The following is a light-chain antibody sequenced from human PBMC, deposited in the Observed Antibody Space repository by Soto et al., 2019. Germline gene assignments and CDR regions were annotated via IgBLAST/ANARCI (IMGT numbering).Light chain of an antibody. J-gene: IGKJ5*01. Sequence: DIQMTQSPSSLSASVGDRVTITCQASQDIYKYLDWFQQKPGKAPKLLIYDASHLATGVPSRFSGSGSGTEFTLTINNLQPEDVATYYFQQYEKFLTFGQGTRLEIK. CDR3: QQYEKFLT. V-gene: IGKV1-33*01. CDR2: DAS. CDR1: QDIYKY.